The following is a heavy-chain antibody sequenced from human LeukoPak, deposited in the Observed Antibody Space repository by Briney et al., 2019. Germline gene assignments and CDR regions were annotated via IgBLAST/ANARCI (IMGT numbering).Heavy chain of an antibody. CDR2: IKQDGSEK. Sequence: GGSLRLSCAASGFTLSSYWMSWVRQAPGKGLEWVANIKQDGSEKYYVDSVKGRFTISRDNAKNSLYLQMNSLRAEDTAVYYCARGFGRPWGQGTLVTVSS. V-gene: IGHV3-7*03. J-gene: IGHJ5*02. CDR3: ARGFGRP. CDR1: GFTLSSYW. D-gene: IGHD3-10*01.